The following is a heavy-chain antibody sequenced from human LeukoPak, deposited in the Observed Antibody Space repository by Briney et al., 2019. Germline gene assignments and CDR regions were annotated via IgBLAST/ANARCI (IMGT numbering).Heavy chain of an antibody. CDR2: IHQEGRTK. Sequence: GGSLRLSCAASGFTFNTFWMTWLRQAPGKGLEWVANIHQEGRTKYYADSVKGRFTISRDNANNALNLQINSLRAEDTALYYCARGDGTSSGLYFHYWGQGTLVTVSS. D-gene: IGHD6-6*01. CDR1: GFTFNTFW. CDR3: ARGDGTSSGLYFHY. J-gene: IGHJ4*02. V-gene: IGHV3-7*01.